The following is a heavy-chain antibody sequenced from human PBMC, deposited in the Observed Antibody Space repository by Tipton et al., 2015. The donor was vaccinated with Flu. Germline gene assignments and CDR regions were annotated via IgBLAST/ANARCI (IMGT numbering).Heavy chain of an antibody. Sequence: TLSLTCTVSGGSIRNYYWSWLRQPAGKGLEWIGRISHSGSTNYNPSLKSRVSISLDTSKKQFSLKLTSVTAADAAVYYCARGPTVVTPVYAFDIWGQGTMVTVSS. J-gene: IGHJ3*02. D-gene: IGHD4-23*01. CDR3: ARGPTVVTPVYAFDI. V-gene: IGHV4-4*07. CDR2: ISHSGST. CDR1: GGSIRNYY.